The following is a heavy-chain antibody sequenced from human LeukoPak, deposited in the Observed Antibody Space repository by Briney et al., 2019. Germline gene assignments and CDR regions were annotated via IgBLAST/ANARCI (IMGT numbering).Heavy chain of an antibody. Sequence: SGGSLGLSCAASGFTFSNSWMSWVRQAPGKGLEWVANIKQDGSEKYYVDSMKGRLTISRDNAKNSLYLQMNSLRAEDTAVYYCARTNWNDAVFDYWGQGTLVTVSS. CDR2: IKQDGSEK. CDR3: ARTNWNDAVFDY. J-gene: IGHJ4*02. V-gene: IGHV3-7*01. D-gene: IGHD1-1*01. CDR1: GFTFSNSW.